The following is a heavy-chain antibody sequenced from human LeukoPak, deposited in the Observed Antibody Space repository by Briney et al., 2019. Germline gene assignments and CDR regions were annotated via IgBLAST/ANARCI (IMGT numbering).Heavy chain of an antibody. V-gene: IGHV3-30*04. D-gene: IGHD6-19*01. CDR2: LSYDGTDW. CDR1: GFTFTTDP. CDR3: ARGTPAVAGIDY. J-gene: IGHJ4*02. Sequence: GVSLRLSCAASGFTFTTDPMHWVRQTPGNGLEWLGVLSYDGTDWYYADSVRGRFTISRDNSKKTLYLQMNSLTREDTAVYYCARGTPAVAGIDYWGLGTLVTVSS.